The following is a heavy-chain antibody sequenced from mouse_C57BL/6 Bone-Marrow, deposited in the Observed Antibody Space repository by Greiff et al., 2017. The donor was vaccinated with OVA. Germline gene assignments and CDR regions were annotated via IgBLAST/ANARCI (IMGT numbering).Heavy chain of an antibody. CDR2: IYPRSGST. J-gene: IGHJ4*01. D-gene: IGHD2-2*01. CDR3: ARGPWLPPYAMDY. Sequence: QVHVKQSGAELARPGASVKLSCKASGYTFTSYGISWVKQRTGQGLEWIGEIYPRSGSTYYNEKFKGKATLTADKSSSTAYMELRSLTSEDSAVYFCARGPWLPPYAMDYWGQGTSVTVSS. V-gene: IGHV1-81*01. CDR1: GYTFTSYG.